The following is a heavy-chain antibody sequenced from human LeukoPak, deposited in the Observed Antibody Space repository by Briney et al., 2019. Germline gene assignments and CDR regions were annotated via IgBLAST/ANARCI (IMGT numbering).Heavy chain of an antibody. Sequence: PGGSLRLSCAASGFTFSGYSMNWVRQAPGKGLEWVSSISSSSSYIYYADSVKGRFTISRDNAKNPLYLQMNSLRAEDTAVYYCARMVAATSYYWGQGTLVTVSS. D-gene: IGHD2-15*01. CDR1: GFTFSGYS. CDR3: ARMVAATSYY. CDR2: ISSSSSYI. J-gene: IGHJ4*02. V-gene: IGHV3-21*01.